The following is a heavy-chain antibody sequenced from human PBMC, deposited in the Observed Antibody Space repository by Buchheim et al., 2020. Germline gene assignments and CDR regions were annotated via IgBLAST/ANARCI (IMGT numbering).Heavy chain of an antibody. CDR3: ARDPGDMGSGWYNWFDP. J-gene: IGHJ5*02. Sequence: QVQLVQSGAEVKKPGASVKVSCKASGYTFTGYYMHWVRQAPGQGLEWMGWINPNSGGTTYAQKFQGWVTMTRDTSISKAYMELSRLRSDDTAVYYCARDPGDMGSGWYNWFDPWGQGTL. CDR1: GYTFTGYY. CDR2: INPNSGGT. V-gene: IGHV1-2*04. D-gene: IGHD6-19*01.